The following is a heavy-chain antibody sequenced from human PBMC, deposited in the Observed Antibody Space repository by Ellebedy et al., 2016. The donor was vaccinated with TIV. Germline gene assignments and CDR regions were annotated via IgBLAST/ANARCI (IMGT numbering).Heavy chain of an antibody. V-gene: IGHV1-69*06. J-gene: IGHJ4*02. D-gene: IGHD1-7*01. Sequence: SVKVSXXASGGTFSSYAISWVRQAPGQGLEWMGGIIPIFGTANYAQKFQGRVTITADKSTSTAYMELSSLRSEDTAVYYCARASTTTAYPYDFDYWGQGTLVTVSS. CDR1: GGTFSSYA. CDR3: ARASTTTAYPYDFDY. CDR2: IIPIFGTA.